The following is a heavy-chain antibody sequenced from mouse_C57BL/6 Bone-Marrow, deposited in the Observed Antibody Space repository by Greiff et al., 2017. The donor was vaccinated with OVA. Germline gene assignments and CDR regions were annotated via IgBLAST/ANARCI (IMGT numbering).Heavy chain of an antibody. J-gene: IGHJ1*03. CDR2: ISNGGGST. CDR1: GFTFSDYY. V-gene: IGHV5-12*01. CDR3: ARHNYGPWYFDV. D-gene: IGHD1-2*01. Sequence: EVQLVESGGGLVQPGGSLKLSCAASGFTFSDYYMYWVRQTPEKRLEWVAYISNGGGSTYYPDTVKGRFTISRDNAKNTLYLQMSRLKSEDTAMYYCARHNYGPWYFDVWGTGTTVTVSS.